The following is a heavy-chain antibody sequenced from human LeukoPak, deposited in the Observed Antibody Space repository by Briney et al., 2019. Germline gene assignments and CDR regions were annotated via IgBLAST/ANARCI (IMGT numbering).Heavy chain of an antibody. Sequence: ASVKVSCKASGYTFTGYYMHWVRQAPGQGLEWMGGIIPVFRSANYAQKFQGRVTITTDESTSTVYMELSSLKSEDTAVYFCASNRGDCSRTSCYFGGDYWGQGTQVTVSS. D-gene: IGHD2-2*01. CDR2: IIPVFRSA. J-gene: IGHJ4*02. CDR1: GYTFTGYY. CDR3: ASNRGDCSRTSCYFGGDY. V-gene: IGHV1-69*05.